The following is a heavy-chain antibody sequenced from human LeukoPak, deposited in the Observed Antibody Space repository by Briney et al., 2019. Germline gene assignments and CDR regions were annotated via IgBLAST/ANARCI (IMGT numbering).Heavy chain of an antibody. CDR2: INPSGGST. Sequence: ASVKVSCTASGYTFTSYYMHWVRPAPGQGLEWMGIINPSGGSTTYAHHFQGRVTMTRTTPTSTFYMQLSSRTPQDTAVYYCARAGLHSDSSEFDYWGQGTLVTVSS. D-gene: IGHD3-22*01. J-gene: IGHJ4*02. CDR1: GYTFTSYY. V-gene: IGHV1-46*01. CDR3: ARAGLHSDSSEFDY.